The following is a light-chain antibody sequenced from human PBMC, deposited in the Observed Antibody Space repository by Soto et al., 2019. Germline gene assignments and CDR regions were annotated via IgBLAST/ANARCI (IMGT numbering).Light chain of an antibody. Sequence: QSVLTQPPSVLGAPGQTVTISCAGSSSNIGPGFDVHWYQQVSGAAPKLLIYGNSNRPSGVPDRFSGSRSGTSASLAITGLQPEDEADYYCQSYDSSLRGSVFGPGTKVTVL. J-gene: IGLJ1*01. V-gene: IGLV1-40*01. CDR3: QSYDSSLRGSV. CDR1: SSNIGPGFD. CDR2: GNS.